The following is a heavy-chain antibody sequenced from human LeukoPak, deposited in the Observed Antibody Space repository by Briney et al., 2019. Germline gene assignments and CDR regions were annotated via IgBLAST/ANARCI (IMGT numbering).Heavy chain of an antibody. CDR1: GGSISSGGYS. V-gene: IGHV4-30-2*01. D-gene: IGHD1-26*01. CDR2: IYHSGST. J-gene: IGHJ3*02. Sequence: PSQTLSLTCAVSGGSISSGGYSWSWIRQPPGQGLEWIGYIYHSGSTYYNPSLKSRVTISVDRSKNQFSLKLSSVTAADTAVYYCARDNAWGGWELPPGVSEEGGAFDIWGQGTMVTVSS. CDR3: ARDNAWGGWELPPGVSEEGGAFDI.